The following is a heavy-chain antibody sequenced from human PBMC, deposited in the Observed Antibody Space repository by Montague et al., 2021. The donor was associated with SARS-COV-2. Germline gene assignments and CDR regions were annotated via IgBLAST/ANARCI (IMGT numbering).Heavy chain of an antibody. CDR2: TYYRSWWRS. V-gene: IGHV6-1*01. J-gene: IGHJ3*01. D-gene: IGHD3-3*02. Sequence: RQSPSRGLEWLGRTYYRSWWRSQYLGSLESRITISGDTSKNQFSLQLNSVTPEDTAVYYCASAFYGDHWAFDVWGQGTMVTVSS. CDR3: ASAFYGDHWAFDV.